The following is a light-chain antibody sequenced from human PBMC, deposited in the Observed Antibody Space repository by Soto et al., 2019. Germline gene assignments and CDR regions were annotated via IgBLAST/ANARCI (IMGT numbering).Light chain of an antibody. CDR1: SSSIGAGYE. V-gene: IGLV1-40*01. CDR3: SSYTISNTLPFV. J-gene: IGLJ1*01. Sequence: QSVLTQPPSVSGAPGQRVTISCSGTSSSIGAGYEVHWYHQLPGTAPKLVVSGNGNRPSGVPDRLSASKSGTSASLAITGLQAEDEGHYYCSSYTISNTLPFVFGTGTKLTVL. CDR2: GNG.